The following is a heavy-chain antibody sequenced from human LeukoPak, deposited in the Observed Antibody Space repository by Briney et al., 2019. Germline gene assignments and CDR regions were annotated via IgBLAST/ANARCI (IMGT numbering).Heavy chain of an antibody. CDR3: ARWVPYYYGMDV. CDR1: GSTVSSNY. Sequence: PGGSLRLSCAASGSTVSSNYMSWVRQAPGKGLEWVSVIYSGGSTYYADSVKGRFTISRDNSKNTLYLQMNSLRAEDTAVYYCARWVPYYYGMDVWGQGTTVTVSS. V-gene: IGHV3-53*01. J-gene: IGHJ6*02. CDR2: IYSGGST. D-gene: IGHD1-26*01.